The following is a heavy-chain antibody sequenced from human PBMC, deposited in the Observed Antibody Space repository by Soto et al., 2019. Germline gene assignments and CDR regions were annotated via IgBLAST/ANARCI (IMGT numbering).Heavy chain of an antibody. J-gene: IGHJ6*02. D-gene: IGHD5-18*01. Sequence: PSETLSLTCAVYGGSFSGYYWSWIRQPPGKGLEWNGEINHNGSTNYNPSLKSQITITEDTYKKQISQKLSSETDEETAKKYKARGRRGASYGYSKDLRNYGVDVWGQGTTVTVS. CDR1: GGSFSGYY. CDR2: INHNGST. V-gene: IGHV4-34*01. CDR3: ARGRRGASYGYSKDLRNYGVDV.